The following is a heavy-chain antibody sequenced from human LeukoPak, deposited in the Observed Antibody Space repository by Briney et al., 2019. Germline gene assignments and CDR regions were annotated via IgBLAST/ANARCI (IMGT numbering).Heavy chain of an antibody. CDR1: GITFSSYA. V-gene: IGHV3-23*01. D-gene: IGHD2-21*02. Sequence: GGSLRLSCAASGITFSSYAMSWVRQAPGKGLEWVSAISGSGGSTYYADSVKGRFTISRDNSKNTLYLQMNSLRAEDTAVYYCAKVRGVVTAIAKDWGQGTLVTVSS. CDR3: AKVRGVVTAIAKD. J-gene: IGHJ4*02. CDR2: ISGSGGST.